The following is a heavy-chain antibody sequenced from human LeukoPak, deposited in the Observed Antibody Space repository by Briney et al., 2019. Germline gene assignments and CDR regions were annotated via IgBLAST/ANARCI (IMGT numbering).Heavy chain of an antibody. D-gene: IGHD3-22*01. CDR3: AKDRNYYYDSSGYYSYYFDY. J-gene: IGHJ4*02. Sequence: GGSLRLSCAASGSTFSSYAMSWVRQAPGKGLEWVSAISGSGGSTYYADSVKGRFTISRDNSKNTLYLQMNSLRAEDTAVYYCAKDRNYYYDSSGYYSYYFDYWGQGTLVTVSS. CDR2: ISGSGGST. V-gene: IGHV3-23*01. CDR1: GSTFSSYA.